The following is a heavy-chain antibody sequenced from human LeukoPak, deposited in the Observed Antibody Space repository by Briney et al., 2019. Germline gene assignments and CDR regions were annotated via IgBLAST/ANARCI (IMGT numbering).Heavy chain of an antibody. J-gene: IGHJ4*02. V-gene: IGHV3-9*03. D-gene: IGHD6-13*01. Sequence: GGSLRLSCAASGFTFDDYAMHWVRQAPAKGLEWVSGISWNSRSIAYADSVKGRFTISRDNAKNSLYLQMNSLRAEDMALYYCAKEGSSWSTFDYWGQGTLVTVSS. CDR1: GFTFDDYA. CDR3: AKEGSSWSTFDY. CDR2: ISWNSRSI.